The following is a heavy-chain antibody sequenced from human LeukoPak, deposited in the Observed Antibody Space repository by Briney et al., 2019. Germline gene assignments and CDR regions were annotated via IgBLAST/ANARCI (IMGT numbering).Heavy chain of an antibody. D-gene: IGHD3-10*01. CDR3: ARGRGFGELVHFDY. CDR2: ISAYTGNT. CDR1: GYIFTNYD. J-gene: IGHJ4*02. Sequence: ASVKVSCKASGYIFTNYDISWVRQAPGQGLEWMGWISAYTGNTNYAQKLQGRVTMTTDTSTSTAYMELRSLRSEDTAVYYCARGRGFGELVHFDYWGQGTLVTVSS. V-gene: IGHV1-18*01.